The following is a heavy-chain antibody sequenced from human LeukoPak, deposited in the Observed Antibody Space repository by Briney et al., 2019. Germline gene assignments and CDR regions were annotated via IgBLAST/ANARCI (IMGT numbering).Heavy chain of an antibody. Sequence: GESLKISCKVSGSSFTSYWIAWVRQMPGKGLEWMGIIYPGDPDTRYSPSFQGQVTISADKSISTAYLQWSSLKASDTAMFYCARHPAIGSSGSYYFHYWGQGTLVTVSS. D-gene: IGHD1-26*01. CDR1: GSSFTSYW. CDR3: ARHPAIGSSGSYYFHY. J-gene: IGHJ4*02. V-gene: IGHV5-51*01. CDR2: IYPGDPDT.